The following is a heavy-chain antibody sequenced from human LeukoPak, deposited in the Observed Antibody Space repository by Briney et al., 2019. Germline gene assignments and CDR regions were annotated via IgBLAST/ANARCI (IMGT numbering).Heavy chain of an antibody. Sequence: ASVKVSCKASGYTFTTYYMHWVRQAPGNGLGWMGIINPSGGSTRYAQQFQGRITLTRDTSTSAVYMELSSLTSDDTAVYYCARDYYDSSGYSRFDPWGQGTLVTVSS. CDR2: INPSGGST. CDR3: ARDYYDSSGYSRFDP. J-gene: IGHJ5*02. V-gene: IGHV1-46*01. D-gene: IGHD3-22*01. CDR1: GYTFTTYY.